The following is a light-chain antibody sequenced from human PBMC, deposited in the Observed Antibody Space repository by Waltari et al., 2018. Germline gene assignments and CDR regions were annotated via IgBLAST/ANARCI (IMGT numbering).Light chain of an antibody. CDR3: QQANTCPPGVT. CDR1: QDIGNW. Sequence: DIQMTQSPSSVSASVGDRITFTCRSSQDIGNWFTLYQQKPGTAPKPLIDAASRLKRGVPARFSGSGFGTDFTLTIVSLQPEDFATYVCQQANTCPPGVTFGGGTKVEI. V-gene: IGKV1D-12*01. CDR2: AAS. J-gene: IGKJ4*01.